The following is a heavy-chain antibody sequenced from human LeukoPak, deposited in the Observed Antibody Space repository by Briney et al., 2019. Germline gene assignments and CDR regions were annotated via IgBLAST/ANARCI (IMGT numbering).Heavy chain of an antibody. CDR2: IYPGDSET. Sequence: GESLKISCKGSGYSFTTNWIGWVRQMPGKGLEWMGIIYPGDSETRYSPSFQGQVTMSADKSINTAYLQWSSLQASDTAMYYCARRQGCSSTSCPPDSWGQGTLVTVSS. J-gene: IGHJ4*02. CDR1: GYSFTTNW. V-gene: IGHV5-51*01. CDR3: ARRQGCSSTSCPPDS. D-gene: IGHD2-2*01.